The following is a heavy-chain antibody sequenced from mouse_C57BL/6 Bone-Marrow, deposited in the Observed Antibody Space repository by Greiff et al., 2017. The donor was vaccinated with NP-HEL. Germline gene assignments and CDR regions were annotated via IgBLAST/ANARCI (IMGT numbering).Heavy chain of an antibody. Sequence: QVQLQQPGTSLAKPGASVKLSCMASGYTFTSYWMHWVKQRPGQGLEWIGNINPSNGGTNYNEKFKSKATLTVDKSSSTAYMQLSSLTSEDSAVNYCAIKLRLRDYFDYWGQGTTLTVSS. J-gene: IGHJ2*01. V-gene: IGHV1-53*01. CDR1: GYTFTSYW. CDR2: INPSNGGT. D-gene: IGHD3-2*02. CDR3: AIKLRLRDYFDY.